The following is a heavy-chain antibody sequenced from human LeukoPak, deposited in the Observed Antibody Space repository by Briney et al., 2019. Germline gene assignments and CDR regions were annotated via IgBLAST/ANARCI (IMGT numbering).Heavy chain of an antibody. CDR2: ISGSGGST. V-gene: IGHV3-23*01. D-gene: IGHD2-2*01. J-gene: IGHJ6*02. CDR1: GFTFSSYA. Sequence: PGGSLRLSCAASGFTFSSYAMSWVRQAPGKGLEWVSAISGSGGSTYYADSVKGRFSISRDNSKNTLYLQMSSLRAEDTAVYYCAKIRLGYCSSTSCIYYYGMDVWGQGTTVTVSS. CDR3: AKIRLGYCSSTSCIYYYGMDV.